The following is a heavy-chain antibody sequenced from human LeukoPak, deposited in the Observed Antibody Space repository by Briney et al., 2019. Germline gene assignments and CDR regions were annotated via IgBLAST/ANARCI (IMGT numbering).Heavy chain of an antibody. CDR1: GYTFTEFS. Sequence: GASLKLSCAASGYTFTEFSMNWVRQAPGKGLEWMGGFDPEDGETIYAQTFQGRVTMTEDTSTDTAYMELSSLRSEDTAVYYCATPSGSHGALDIWGPGTMVTVSS. D-gene: IGHD1-26*01. V-gene: IGHV1-24*01. CDR2: FDPEDGET. CDR3: ATPSGSHGALDI. J-gene: IGHJ3*02.